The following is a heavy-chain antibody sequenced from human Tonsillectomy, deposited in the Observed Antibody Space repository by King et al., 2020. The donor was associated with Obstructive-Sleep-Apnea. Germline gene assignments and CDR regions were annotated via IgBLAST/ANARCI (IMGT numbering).Heavy chain of an antibody. D-gene: IGHD5-24*01. Sequence: QVQLVESGGGVVQPGRSLRLSCEGSGFIFSDYAIHWVRQAPGKGLEWVAVISYNGRNKYFADSVKGRFTISRDNSKNTVYLQMNSLRPEDTAVYYCAREERWQQDDSFDIWGQGTLVTVSS. CDR2: ISYNGRNK. CDR3: AREERWQQDDSFDI. V-gene: IGHV3-30*04. CDR1: GFIFSDYA. J-gene: IGHJ3*02.